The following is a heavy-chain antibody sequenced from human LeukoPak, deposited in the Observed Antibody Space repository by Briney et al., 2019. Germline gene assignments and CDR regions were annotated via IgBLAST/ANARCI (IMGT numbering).Heavy chain of an antibody. D-gene: IGHD2/OR15-2a*01. CDR2: FYISGST. CDR1: GGSISSYY. Sequence: SETLSLTCTVSGGSISSYYWSWIRQPAGKGLEWIGRFYISGSTNYNPSLKSRVTMSVDTSKNQFSLRLNSVTAAGTAVYYCARDCNLQSEGLFDYWGQGTLVSVSS. J-gene: IGHJ4*02. CDR3: ARDCNLQSEGLFDY. V-gene: IGHV4-4*07.